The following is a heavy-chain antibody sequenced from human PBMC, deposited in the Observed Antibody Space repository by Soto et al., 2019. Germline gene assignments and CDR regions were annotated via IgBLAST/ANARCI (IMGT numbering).Heavy chain of an antibody. V-gene: IGHV3-48*02. Sequence: GGSLRLSCAASGFTFSSYSMNWVRQAPGKGLEWVSYISSSSSTIYYADSVKGQFTISRDNAKNSLYLQMNSLRDEDTAVYYCARDSSSSRYPNYYYYGMDVWGQGTTVTVSS. J-gene: IGHJ6*02. D-gene: IGHD6-6*01. CDR3: ARDSSSSRYPNYYYYGMDV. CDR1: GFTFSSYS. CDR2: ISSSSSTI.